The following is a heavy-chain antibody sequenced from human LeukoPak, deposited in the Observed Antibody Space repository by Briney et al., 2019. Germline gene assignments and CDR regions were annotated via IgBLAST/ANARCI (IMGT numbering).Heavy chain of an antibody. Sequence: GGSLRLSCAASGFTFSDYYMSWIRQAPGKGLEWVSYISSSGSTIYYADSVKGRFTISRDNAKNSLYLHMNSLRAEDTAVYYCAREGSSGDYYYYMDVWGKGTTVTVSS. CDR1: GFTFSDYY. CDR3: AREGSSGDYYYYMDV. CDR2: ISSSGSTI. V-gene: IGHV3-11*01. J-gene: IGHJ6*03. D-gene: IGHD6-19*01.